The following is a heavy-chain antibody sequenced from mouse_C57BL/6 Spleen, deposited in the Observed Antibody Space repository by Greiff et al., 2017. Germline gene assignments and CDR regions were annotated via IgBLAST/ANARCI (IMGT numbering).Heavy chain of an antibody. CDR1: GYAFSSSW. J-gene: IGHJ3*01. D-gene: IGHD1-1*01. Sequence: VQLKESGPELVKPGASVKISCKASGYAFSSSWMNWVKQRPGKGLEWIGRIYPGDGDTNYNGKFKGKATLTADKSSSTAYMQLSSLTSEDSAVYFCAREDYYGRDWGQGTLVTVSA. V-gene: IGHV1-82*01. CDR3: AREDYYGRD. CDR2: IYPGDGDT.